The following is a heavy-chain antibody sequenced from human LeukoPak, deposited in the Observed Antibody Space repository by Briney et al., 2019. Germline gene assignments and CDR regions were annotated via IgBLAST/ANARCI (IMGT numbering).Heavy chain of an antibody. CDR2: ISGSGGST. V-gene: IGHV3-23*01. D-gene: IGHD3-3*01. Sequence: GGSLRLSCAASGFTFSSYSMNWVRQAPGKGLEWVSAISGSGGSTYYADSVKGRFTISRDNSKNTLYLQMNSLRAEDTAVYYCAKEPYYDFWSGSTTHFDYWGQGTLVTVSS. CDR1: GFTFSSYS. CDR3: AKEPYYDFWSGSTTHFDY. J-gene: IGHJ4*02.